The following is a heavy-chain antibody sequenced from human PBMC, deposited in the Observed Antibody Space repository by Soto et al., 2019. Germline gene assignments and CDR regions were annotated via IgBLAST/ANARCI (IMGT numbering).Heavy chain of an antibody. CDR2: IGTAGDT. D-gene: IGHD6-19*01. CDR1: GFPFSSYD. CDR3: AREGIAVAGTSSDYYYYMDV. V-gene: IGHV3-13*01. J-gene: IGHJ6*03. Sequence: GGSLRLSCPASGFPFSSYDMHWVRQATGKGLEWVSAIGTAGDTYYPGSVKGRFTISRENAKNSLYLQMNSLRAGDTAVYYCAREGIAVAGTSSDYYYYMDVWGKGTTVTVSS.